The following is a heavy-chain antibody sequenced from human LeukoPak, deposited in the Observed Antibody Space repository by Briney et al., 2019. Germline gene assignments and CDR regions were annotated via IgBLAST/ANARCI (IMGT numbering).Heavy chain of an antibody. CDR1: GGSISSYY. J-gene: IGHJ6*03. Sequence: MTSATLSLTCTVAGGSISSYYWSWIRQPPGKGLEWIGYIYTSGSTNYNPSLKSRVTISVDTSKNQFSLKLSSVTAADTAVYYCARRSSHIVVVTANEYYYYYMDVWGKGTTVTVSS. V-gene: IGHV4-4*09. D-gene: IGHD2-21*02. CDR2: IYTSGST. CDR3: ARRSSHIVVVTANEYYYYYMDV.